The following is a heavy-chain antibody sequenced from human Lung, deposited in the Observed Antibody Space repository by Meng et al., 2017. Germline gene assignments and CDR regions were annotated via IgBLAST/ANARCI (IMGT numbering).Heavy chain of an antibody. CDR2: VYHSGTT. J-gene: IGHJ3*02. V-gene: IGHV4-4*03. D-gene: IGHD3-10*01. CDR3: ARGGDYPPKTGNDAFDI. Sequence: QVPRQASGTGPLVPRGTRSLTHVCCAASIIHSTWWSWVRQPPGKGLKWIGDVYHSGTTHYNPSLKSRVNMSVDKSKNQFSLRLSSVTASDTAVYYCARGGDYPPKTGNDAFDIWGPRTMVTVSS. CDR1: AASIIHSTW.